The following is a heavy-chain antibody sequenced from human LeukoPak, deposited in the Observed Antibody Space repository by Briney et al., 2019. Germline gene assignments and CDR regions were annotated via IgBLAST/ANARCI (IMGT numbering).Heavy chain of an antibody. Sequence: GGSLRLSCAASGFTFSNYAMNWVRQAPGKGLEWVSTIIETGGNTFYADSVKGRFTISRDNSKNTLYLQMNSLRAEDTAVYYCAREGSMIKAFDIWGQGTMVTVSS. CDR1: GFTFSNYA. J-gene: IGHJ3*02. V-gene: IGHV3-23*01. D-gene: IGHD3-16*01. CDR3: AREGSMIKAFDI. CDR2: IIETGGNT.